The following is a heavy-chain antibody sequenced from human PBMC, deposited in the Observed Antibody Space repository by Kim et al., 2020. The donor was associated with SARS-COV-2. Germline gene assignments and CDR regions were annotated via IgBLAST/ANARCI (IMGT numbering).Heavy chain of an antibody. CDR1: GFTFNAYS. V-gene: IGHV3-33*01. J-gene: IGHJ4*02. Sequence: GGSLRLSCAASGFTFNAYSMHWVRQPPGKGLEWVAVIWYDEDKKYYAESVKGRFIVSRANSNTTLYLQVNSLKAEDTAVYYCARDCTAEYFDYWCQGTLV. D-gene: IGHD2-21*02. CDR3: ARDCTAEYFDY. CDR2: IWYDEDKK.